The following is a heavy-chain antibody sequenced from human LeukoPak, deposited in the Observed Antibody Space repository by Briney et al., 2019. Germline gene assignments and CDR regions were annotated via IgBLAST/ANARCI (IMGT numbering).Heavy chain of an antibody. Sequence: ASVKVSCKASGYTFTSYAMHWVRQAPGQRLEWMGWINAGNGNTKYSQKFQGRVTITRDTSASTAYMELSSLRSEDTAVYYCARGVEMATMWDYWGQGTLVTVSS. J-gene: IGHJ4*02. CDR2: INAGNGNT. CDR3: ARGVEMATMWDY. D-gene: IGHD5-24*01. V-gene: IGHV1-3*01. CDR1: GYTFTSYA.